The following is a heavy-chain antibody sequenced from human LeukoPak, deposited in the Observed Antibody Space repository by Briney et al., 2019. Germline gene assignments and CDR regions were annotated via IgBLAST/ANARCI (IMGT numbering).Heavy chain of an antibody. V-gene: IGHV4-59*01. D-gene: IGHD3-16*01. CDR2: IYYSGST. CDR3: ARRELRGLFDY. Sequence: PSETLSLTCTVSGDSISSYYWSWIRQPPGKGLEWIGYIYYSGSTNYNPSLKSRVTISVDMSKNQFSLKLSSVTAADTAVYYCARRELRGLFDYWGQGTLVTVSS. J-gene: IGHJ4*02. CDR1: GDSISSYY.